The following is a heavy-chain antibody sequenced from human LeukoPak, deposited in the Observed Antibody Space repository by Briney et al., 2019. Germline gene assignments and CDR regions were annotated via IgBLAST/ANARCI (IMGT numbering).Heavy chain of an antibody. V-gene: IGHV4-59*08. CDR1: GGXISSYY. CDR2: IYYSGST. J-gene: IGHJ4*02. CDR3: ASQLGGTTFH. D-gene: IGHD1-1*01. Sequence: SETLSLTCTVSGGXISSYYCSWIRQPPGKGLEWIGYIYYSGSTNYNPSLKSRVTISVDTSKNQFSLKLSSVTAADTAVYYCASQLGGTTFHWGQGTLVTVSS.